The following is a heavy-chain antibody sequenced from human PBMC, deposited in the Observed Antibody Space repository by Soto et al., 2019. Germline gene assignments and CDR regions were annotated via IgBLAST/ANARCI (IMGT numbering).Heavy chain of an antibody. V-gene: IGHV4-30-4*01. CDR3: ARANYYGKAVDP. CDR1: GGSISSGDYY. J-gene: IGHJ5*02. D-gene: IGHD3-10*01. Sequence: TLSLTCTVCGGSISSGDYYWSWFRQPPGKDLEWIGYIYYSGSSYYNPSLKSRVTISVDTSKNQFSLKLSSVTAADTAVYYCARANYYGKAVDPWGQGTLVTVSS. CDR2: IYYSGSS.